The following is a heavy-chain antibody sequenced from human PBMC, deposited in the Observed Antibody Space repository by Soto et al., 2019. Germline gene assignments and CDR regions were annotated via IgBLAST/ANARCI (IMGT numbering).Heavy chain of an antibody. Sequence: EVQLVESGGGLVKPGGSLRLSCAASGFTFSSYSMNWVRQAPGKGLEWVANIKQDGSEKYYVDSVKGRFTISRDNAKNSLYLQMNSLRAEDTAVYYCARDGNAIFGVVIMAGYYGMDVWGQGTTVTVSS. CDR1: GFTFSSYS. J-gene: IGHJ6*02. D-gene: IGHD3-3*01. CDR3: ARDGNAIFGVVIMAGYYGMDV. CDR2: IKQDGSEK. V-gene: IGHV3-7*03.